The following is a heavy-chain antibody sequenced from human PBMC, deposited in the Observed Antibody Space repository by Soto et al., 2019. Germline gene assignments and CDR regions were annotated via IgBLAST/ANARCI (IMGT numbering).Heavy chain of an antibody. V-gene: IGHV6-1*01. Sequence: PSQTLSLTCAISGDSVSSNSAAWNWIRQSPSRGLEWLGRTYYRSKWYNDYAVSVKSRITINPDTSKNQFSLQLNSVTPEDTAVYYCARGYCSGGSCYSPFDYWGQGTLATVSS. CDR3: ARGYCSGGSCYSPFDY. CDR2: TYYRSKWYN. CDR1: GDSVSSNSAA. J-gene: IGHJ4*02. D-gene: IGHD2-15*01.